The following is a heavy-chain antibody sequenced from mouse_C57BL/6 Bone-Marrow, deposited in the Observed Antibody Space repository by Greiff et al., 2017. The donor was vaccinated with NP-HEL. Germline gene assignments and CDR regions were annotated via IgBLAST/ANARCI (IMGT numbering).Heavy chain of an antibody. CDR3: ASRSSYGWFAY. J-gene: IGHJ3*01. CDR2: INSDGGST. D-gene: IGHD1-1*01. Sequence: EVQGVESGGGLVQPGESLKLSCESNEYEFPSHDMSWVRKTPEKRLELVAAINSDGGSTYYPGTMERRFIISRDNTKKTLYLKMSSLRSEDTALYYCASRSSYGWFAYWGQGTLVTVSA. V-gene: IGHV5-2*01. CDR1: EYEFPSHD.